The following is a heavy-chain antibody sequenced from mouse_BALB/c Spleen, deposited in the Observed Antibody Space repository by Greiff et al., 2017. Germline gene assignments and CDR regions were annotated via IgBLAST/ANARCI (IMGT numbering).Heavy chain of an antibody. CDR3: ARSGGTNCDY. D-gene: IGHD4-1*01. V-gene: IGHV3-2*02. J-gene: IGHJ2*01. CDR2: ISYSGST. Sequence: EVKLQESGPGLVKPSQSLSLTCTVTGYSITSDYAWNWIRQFPGNKLEWMGYISYSGSTSYNPSLKSRISITRDTSKNQFFLQLNSVTTEDTATYYCARSGGTNCDYWGQGTTLTVSS. CDR1: GYSITSDYA.